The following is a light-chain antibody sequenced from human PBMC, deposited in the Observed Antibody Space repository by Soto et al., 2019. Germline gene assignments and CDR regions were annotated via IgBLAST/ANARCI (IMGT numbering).Light chain of an antibody. J-gene: IGKJ4*01. Sequence: AIRMTHSPSSLSASTGDRVTITCRASQGISIYLAWYQQKPGKAPKLLIYAASTLQSGVPSRFSGSGSGTDITLTISCLQSEDFATYYCQQYYSYPPRTFGGGTKVEIK. CDR3: QQYYSYPPRT. CDR2: AAS. CDR1: QGISIY. V-gene: IGKV1-8*01.